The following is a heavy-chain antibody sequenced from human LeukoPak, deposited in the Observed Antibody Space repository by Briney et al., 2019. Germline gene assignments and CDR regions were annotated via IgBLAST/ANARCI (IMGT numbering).Heavy chain of an antibody. J-gene: IGHJ4*02. V-gene: IGHV4-59*01. CDR2: FYNSGSS. D-gene: IGHD3-22*01. Sequence: SETLSLTCSVSGVSISSFYWTWIRQVPGKGLEWIGYFYNSGSSDYNPSLKSRATFSEDTSKNHFSLSLGAVTAADTAVYYCASPGPYYSETSGYLVFWGQGILVTVSS. CDR1: GVSISSFY. CDR3: ASPGPYYSETSGYLVF.